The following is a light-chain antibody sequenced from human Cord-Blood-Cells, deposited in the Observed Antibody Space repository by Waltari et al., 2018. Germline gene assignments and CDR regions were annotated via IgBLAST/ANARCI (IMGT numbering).Light chain of an antibody. CDR1: QSVSSSY. CDR2: DAS. Sequence: EIVLTQSPGPLSLSPEERATLSCRASQSVSSSYLAWYQQKPGQAPRLLIYDASSRATGIPDRFSGSGSGTDFTLTISRLEPEDFAVYYCQQYGSSPPYTFGQGTKLEIK. CDR3: QQYGSSPPYT. J-gene: IGKJ2*01. V-gene: IGKV3-20*01.